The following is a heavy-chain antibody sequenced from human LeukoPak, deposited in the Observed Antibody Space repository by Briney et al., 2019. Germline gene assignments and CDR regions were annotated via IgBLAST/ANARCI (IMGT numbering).Heavy chain of an antibody. Sequence: SETLSLTCTVSGGSTSNYFCTWLRQSAGKGLEWIGRIHTSESTNYNPSLKSRVSMSVDTSKNQFSLKLSSVTAADTAVYYCARYPEGHGYYFDYWGQGALVTVSS. J-gene: IGHJ4*02. V-gene: IGHV4-4*07. CDR2: IHTSEST. CDR3: ARYPEGHGYYFDY. CDR1: GGSTSNYF. D-gene: IGHD3-3*01.